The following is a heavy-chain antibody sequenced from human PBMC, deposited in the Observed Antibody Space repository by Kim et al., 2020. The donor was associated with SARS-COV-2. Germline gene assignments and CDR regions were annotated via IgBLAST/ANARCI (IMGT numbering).Heavy chain of an antibody. CDR2: ISSSGSST. Sequence: GGSLRLSCAASGFTFSSYEMNWVRQAPGKGLEWVSYISSSGSSTYYADSMKGRFTISRDNAKNSLYLQMNSLRAEDTAVYYCARDEVATTHYYGMDVWGQGTTVSVSS. D-gene: IGHD5-12*01. CDR3: ARDEVATTHYYGMDV. CDR1: GFTFSSYE. V-gene: IGHV3-48*03. J-gene: IGHJ6*02.